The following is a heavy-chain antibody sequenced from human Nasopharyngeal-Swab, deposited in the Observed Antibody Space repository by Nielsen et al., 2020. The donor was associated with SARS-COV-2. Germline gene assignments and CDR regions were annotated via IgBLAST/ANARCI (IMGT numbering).Heavy chain of an antibody. J-gene: IGHJ4*02. CDR2: IYYSGST. D-gene: IGHD6-19*01. V-gene: IGHV4-31*03. CDR1: GGSISSGGTY. CDR3: ARGVALAGVEPNYFDY. Sequence: SETLSLTCTVSGGSISSGGTYWTWIRQHPGKGLEWIAYIYYSGSTYYNPSLKSRVTISVDTYKNQFSLKLSSVTAADTAVYYCARGVALAGVEPNYFDYWGQGTLVTVSS.